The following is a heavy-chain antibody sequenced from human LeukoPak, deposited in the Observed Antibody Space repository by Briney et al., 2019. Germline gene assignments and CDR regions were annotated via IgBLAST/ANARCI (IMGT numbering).Heavy chain of an antibody. Sequence: SETLSLTCAVYGGSISSVNLWAWVRQPPGKGLEWVGEMYLSGTTTCNPSLRGRATISLDRSKNQVSLRLNSVTAADTALYYCAGLVGRYSTGMYYYFDYWGQGILVTVSS. CDR3: AGLVGRYSTGMYYYFDY. D-gene: IGHD1-26*01. V-gene: IGHV4-4*02. CDR1: GGSISSVNL. CDR2: MYLSGTT. J-gene: IGHJ4*02.